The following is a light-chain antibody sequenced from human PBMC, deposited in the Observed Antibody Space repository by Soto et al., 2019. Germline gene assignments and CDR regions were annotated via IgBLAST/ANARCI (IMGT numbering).Light chain of an antibody. V-gene: IGLV2-8*01. J-gene: IGLJ1*01. CDR2: EVV. CDR3: KSYAGSNTYV. Sequence: QSALTQPPSASGSPGQSVTISCTGTNHDIGVYDFVSWYQHHPGKAPRLIIYEVVQRPSGVPDLFSGSKSGNTASLTVSGLQAADEADYFCKSYAGSNTYVFGSVTKLTVL. CDR1: NHDIGVYDF.